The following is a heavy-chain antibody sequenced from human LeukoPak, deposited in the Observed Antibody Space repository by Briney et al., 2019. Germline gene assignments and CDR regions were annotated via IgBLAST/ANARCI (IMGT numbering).Heavy chain of an antibody. D-gene: IGHD3-22*01. Sequence: SQTLSLTCTVSGGTISSGGYYWSWIRQHPGKGLEWIGYIYYSGSTYYNPSLKSRVTISVDTSKNQFSLKLSSVTAADTAVYYCARSHYYDSSGYYGWGQGTLVTVSS. CDR2: IYYSGST. J-gene: IGHJ4*02. CDR3: ARSHYYDSSGYYG. V-gene: IGHV4-31*03. CDR1: GGTISSGGYY.